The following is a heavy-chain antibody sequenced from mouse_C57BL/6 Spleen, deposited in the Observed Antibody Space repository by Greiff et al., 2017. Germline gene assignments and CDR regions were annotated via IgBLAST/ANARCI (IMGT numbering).Heavy chain of an antibody. CDR2: IDPSDSYT. Sequence: QVQLQQPGAELVKPGASVKLSCKASGYTFTSYWMQWVKQRPGQGLEWIGEIDPSDSYTNSNQKFKGKATLTVDTSSSTAYMQLSSLTSEDSAVYYCATSYYSNYYYYAMDYWGQGTSVTVSS. J-gene: IGHJ4*01. D-gene: IGHD2-5*01. CDR1: GYTFTSYW. V-gene: IGHV1-50*01. CDR3: ATSYYSNYYYYAMDY.